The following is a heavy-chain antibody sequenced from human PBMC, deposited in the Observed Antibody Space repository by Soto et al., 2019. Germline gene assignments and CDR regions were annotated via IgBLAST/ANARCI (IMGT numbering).Heavy chain of an antibody. Sequence: VQLAESGGGLVQPGGSLRLSCAASGFTFSDHFMDWVRQAPGKGLEWVGRIRNKANVYSTEYAASVKGRFIVSRDDSADTLYLQMSSLKTEDTAVYYCARGRFFGSGSYQIGHFDLWGHGTLVTVSS. D-gene: IGHD3-10*01. V-gene: IGHV3-72*01. CDR3: ARGRFFGSGSYQIGHFDL. CDR1: GFTFSDHF. J-gene: IGHJ4*01. CDR2: IRNKANVYST.